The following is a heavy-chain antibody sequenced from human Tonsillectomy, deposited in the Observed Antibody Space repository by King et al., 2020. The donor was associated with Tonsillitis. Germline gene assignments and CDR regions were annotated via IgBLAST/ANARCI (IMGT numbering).Heavy chain of an antibody. Sequence: VQLVESGGGLVQPGRSLRLSCTASGFTFGDYTMSWFRQAPGKGREWVGFIRSKAYGGTTEYAASVKGRFTISRDDSKSIAYLQMNSLKTDDTAVYYCTRDPHYYDSSGYYSLFYYFDYWGQGTLVTVSS. V-gene: IGHV3-49*03. CDR3: TRDPHYYDSSGYYSLFYYFDY. D-gene: IGHD3-22*01. CDR1: GFTFGDYT. CDR2: IRSKAYGGTT. J-gene: IGHJ4*02.